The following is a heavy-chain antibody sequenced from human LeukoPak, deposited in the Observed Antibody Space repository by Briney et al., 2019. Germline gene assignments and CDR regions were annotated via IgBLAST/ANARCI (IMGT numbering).Heavy chain of an antibody. CDR3: ARESLVGRDYYYYMDV. Sequence: SETLSLTCTVSGGSISSYYWSWIRQPAGKGLEWIGRIYTSGSTYYNPSLKSRVTISVDTSKNQFSLKLSSVTAADTAVYYCARESLVGRDYYYYMDVWGKGTTVTVSS. CDR2: IYTSGST. CDR1: GGSISSYY. V-gene: IGHV4-4*07. D-gene: IGHD6-6*01. J-gene: IGHJ6*03.